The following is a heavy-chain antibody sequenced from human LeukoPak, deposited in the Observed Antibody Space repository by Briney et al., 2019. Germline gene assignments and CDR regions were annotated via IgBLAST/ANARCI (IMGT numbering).Heavy chain of an antibody. CDR2: VNPHSGGT. D-gene: IGHD3-22*01. J-gene: IGHJ4*02. CDR1: GYTFTSYG. V-gene: IGHV1-2*02. CDR3: AKTDNKYDSRLILN. Sequence: ASVKVSCKASGYTFTSYGISWVRLAPGRGLEWMGWVNPHSGGTNYAQKLHGRVTMTRETSITTAYMELSSLRSDDTAIYYCAKTDNKYDSRLILNWGQGTQVTVSS.